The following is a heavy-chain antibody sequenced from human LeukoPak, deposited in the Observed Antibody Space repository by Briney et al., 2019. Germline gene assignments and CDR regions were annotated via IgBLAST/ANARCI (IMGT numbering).Heavy chain of an antibody. Sequence: GVSVRLYCAASRFTFCRYALHWVRQAPGKGRVGVAIISYDGTDKEYAESVKGRFTISRENSKNTLFLQMFSLGVEDAAVYYCARDFRWLQTFDYWGLGTVVTVSS. CDR2: ISYDGTDK. CDR1: RFTFCRYA. J-gene: IGHJ4*02. D-gene: IGHD5-24*01. CDR3: ARDFRWLQTFDY. V-gene: IGHV3-30-3*01.